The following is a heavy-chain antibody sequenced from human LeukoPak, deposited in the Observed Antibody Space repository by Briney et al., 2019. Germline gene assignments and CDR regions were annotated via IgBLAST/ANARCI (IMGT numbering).Heavy chain of an antibody. Sequence: GGSLRLSCAASGFTFSSYAMHWVRQAPGKGLEWVAVISYDGSNKYYADSVKGRFTISRDNSKNTLYLQMNSLRAEDTAVYYCARDSFLYSYGDLDSNWGQGTLVTVSS. J-gene: IGHJ4*02. CDR1: GFTFSSYA. CDR3: ARDSFLYSYGDLDSN. CDR2: ISYDGSNK. V-gene: IGHV3-30*04. D-gene: IGHD5-18*01.